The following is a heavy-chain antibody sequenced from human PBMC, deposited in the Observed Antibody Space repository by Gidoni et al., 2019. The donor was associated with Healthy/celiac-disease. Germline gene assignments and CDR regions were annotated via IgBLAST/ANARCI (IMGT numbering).Heavy chain of an antibody. CDR2: INHSGST. D-gene: IGHD3-3*01. CDR3: ARFPIKPLRFLERAGGRGMDV. J-gene: IGHJ6*02. CDR1: GGSFSGYY. Sequence: QVQLQQWGAGLLKPSETLSLTCAVYGGSFSGYYWSWIRQPPGKGLEWIGEINHSGSTNYNPSLKSRVTISVDTSKNQFSLKLSSVTAADTAVYYCARFPIKPLRFLERAGGRGMDVWGQGTTVTVSS. V-gene: IGHV4-34*01.